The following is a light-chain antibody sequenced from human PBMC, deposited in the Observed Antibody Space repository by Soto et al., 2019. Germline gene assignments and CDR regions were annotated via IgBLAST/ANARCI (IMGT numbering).Light chain of an antibody. CDR3: QQHKIWPLT. CDR1: QSVTKD. J-gene: IGKJ4*01. Sequence: EIVMTQSPATLSVSPGETATLSCRASQSVTKDLVWYQHKPGQAPRLLIYAASTRAPGIPARFSGSGSGTEITLTISSLQSADFAVYYSQQHKIWPLTFGGGTKVE. CDR2: AAS. V-gene: IGKV3D-15*01.